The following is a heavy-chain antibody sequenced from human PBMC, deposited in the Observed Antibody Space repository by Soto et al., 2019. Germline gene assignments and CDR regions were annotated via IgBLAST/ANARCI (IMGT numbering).Heavy chain of an antibody. D-gene: IGHD1-1*01. Sequence: QVQLVQSGAWVQEPGASVSLSCKASGHALSHNYVHWVRQAPGQGLEWMGFINPATGYTVSAQKFQGRVTLTRDTSTTTFYMELSSLTSDDTAIYFCTKETGGFEFWGQGALVAVS. CDR1: GHALSHNY. J-gene: IGHJ4*02. V-gene: IGHV1-46*01. CDR2: INPATGYT. CDR3: TKETGGFEF.